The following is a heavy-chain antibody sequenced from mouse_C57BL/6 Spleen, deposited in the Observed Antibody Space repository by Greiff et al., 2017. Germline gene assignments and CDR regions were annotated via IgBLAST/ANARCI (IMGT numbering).Heavy chain of an antibody. V-gene: IGHV1-52*01. CDR1: GYTFTSYW. Sequence: VQLQQPGAELVRPGSSVKLSCKASGYTFTSYWMHWVKQRPIQGLEWIGNIDPSDSETHYNQKFKDKATLTVDKSSSTAYMQLSSLTSEDSAVYYCASYYYGSSYKGDYFDYGGQGTTLTVSS. D-gene: IGHD1-1*01. J-gene: IGHJ2*01. CDR3: ASYYYGSSYKGDYFDY. CDR2: IDPSDSET.